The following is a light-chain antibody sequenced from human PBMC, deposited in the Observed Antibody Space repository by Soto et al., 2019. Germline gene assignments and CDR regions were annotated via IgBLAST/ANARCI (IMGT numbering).Light chain of an antibody. CDR1: QGISSY. CDR3: QQYESLPLT. CDR2: DAS. J-gene: IGKJ5*01. Sequence: IWMTQSPSLLSASTGDRVTISCRMSQGISSYLAWYQQKPGKAPKLLIYDASDLETGVPSRFSGRGSGTGFTLTISSLQPEDFATYYCQQYESLPLTFGKGTRLEIK. V-gene: IGKV1D-8*02.